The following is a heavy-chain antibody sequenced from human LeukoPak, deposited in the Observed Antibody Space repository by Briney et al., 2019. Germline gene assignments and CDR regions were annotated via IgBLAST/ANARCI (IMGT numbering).Heavy chain of an antibody. Sequence: ASVQVSCKASGYTFTGYYMHWVRQAPGQGLEWMGWMDPKTGKSGYAQKFQGRVSMTRNTSITTAYLEFSSLRPADTAIYYCVTGAPWVWGQGTLIVVSS. CDR2: MDPKTGKS. D-gene: IGHD1-26*01. J-gene: IGHJ4*02. CDR3: VTGAPWV. CDR1: GYTFTGYY. V-gene: IGHV1-8*02.